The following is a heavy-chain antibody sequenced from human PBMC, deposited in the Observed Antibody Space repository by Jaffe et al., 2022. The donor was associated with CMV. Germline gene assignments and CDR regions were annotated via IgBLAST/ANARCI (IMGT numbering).Heavy chain of an antibody. D-gene: IGHD3-22*01. V-gene: IGHV4-34*01. Sequence: QVQLQQWGAGLLKPSETLSLTCAVYGGSFSGYYWSWIRQPPGKGLEWIGEINHSGSTNYNPSLKSRVTISVDTSKNQFSLKLSSVTAADTAVYYCARGRPRYYYKWGQGTLVTVSS. CDR2: INHSGST. J-gene: IGHJ4*02. CDR3: ARGRPRYYYK. CDR1: GGSFSGYY.